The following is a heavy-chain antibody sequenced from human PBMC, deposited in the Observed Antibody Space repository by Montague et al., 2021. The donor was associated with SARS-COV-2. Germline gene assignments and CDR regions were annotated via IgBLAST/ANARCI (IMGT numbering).Heavy chain of an antibody. V-gene: IGHV6-1*01. CDR1: GDSVSSNIAA. J-gene: IGHJ3*01. D-gene: IGHD2-8*02. Sequence: CAISGDSVSSNIAAWNWIRQSPSRGLEWLGRTQYTSTRYGTYAVSVQSRITITADTSKNQFSLHLNSVTPEDTAVYYCARDLYWAFDAWGLGTTVTVSA. CDR3: ARDLYWAFDA. CDR2: TQYTSTRYG.